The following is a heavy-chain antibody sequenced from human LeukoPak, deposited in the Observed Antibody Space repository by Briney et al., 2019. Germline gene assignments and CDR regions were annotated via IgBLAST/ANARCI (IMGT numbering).Heavy chain of an antibody. J-gene: IGHJ5*02. D-gene: IGHD2-2*01. CDR2: ISAYNGNT. Sequence: ASVKDSCKASGYTFTSYGISWVRQAPGQGLEWMGWISAYNGNTNYAQKLQGRVTMTTDTSTSTAYMELRSLRSDDTAVYYCARDADPYCSSTSCYSWFDPWGQGTLVTVSS. CDR1: GYTFTSYG. CDR3: ARDADPYCSSTSCYSWFDP. V-gene: IGHV1-18*01.